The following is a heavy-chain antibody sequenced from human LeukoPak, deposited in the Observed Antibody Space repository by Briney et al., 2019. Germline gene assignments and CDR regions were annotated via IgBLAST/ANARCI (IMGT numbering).Heavy chain of an antibody. Sequence: PGGSLRLSCAASGFSLSSYTMHWVRQAPGKGLESVSAISSNADSTYYMNSVKDRFTISRDNSKNTVYLQMGSLRPEDMAVYYCGREVDGGFDPWGQGTLVTVSS. CDR1: GFSLSSYT. J-gene: IGHJ5*02. D-gene: IGHD3-16*01. CDR3: GREVDGGFDP. CDR2: ISSNADST. V-gene: IGHV3-64*01.